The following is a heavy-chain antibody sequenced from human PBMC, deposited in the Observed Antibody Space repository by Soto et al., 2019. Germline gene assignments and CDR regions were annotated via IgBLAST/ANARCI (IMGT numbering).Heavy chain of an antibody. CDR2: INHSGIT. V-gene: IGHV4-34*01. Sequence: QVQLQQWGAGLLKPSETLSLTCAVYGGAFSGYYWSWVRQPPGKGLELIGEINHSGITNYNPSLKSRVTISVDTSKNHFSLKLSSVTAADTAVYYCARRFPRNLNYESYYYYMDVWGKGTTVTVSS. J-gene: IGHJ6*03. CDR1: GGAFSGYY. CDR3: ARRFPRNLNYESYYYYMDV. D-gene: IGHD1-7*01.